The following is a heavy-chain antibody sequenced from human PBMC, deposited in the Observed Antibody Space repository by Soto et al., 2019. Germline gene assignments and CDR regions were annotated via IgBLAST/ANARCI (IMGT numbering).Heavy chain of an antibody. V-gene: IGHV4-34*01. CDR1: GGSFSGYY. D-gene: IGHD3-10*01. CDR2: INHSGST. J-gene: IGHJ4*02. Sequence: QVQLQQWGAGLLKPSETLSLTCAVYGGSFSGYYWSWIRQPPGKGLEWIGEINHSGSTNYNPSLKSRVTISVDTSKNQLSLTLSSVTAADTAVYYCARGQKGRTMVRGVPFDYWGQGTLVTVSS. CDR3: ARGQKGRTMVRGVPFDY.